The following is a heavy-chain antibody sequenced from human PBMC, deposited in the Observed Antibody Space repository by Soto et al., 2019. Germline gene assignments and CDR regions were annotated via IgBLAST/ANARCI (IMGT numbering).Heavy chain of an antibody. D-gene: IGHD6-13*01. Sequence: HGESLKISCKGSGYSFTTNWIGWVRQMPGKGLEWMGVIYPGDSDTRYSPSFQGQVAISADKSINTAYLQWSSLKASDTAMYYCARHSGVAEDGTDWGQGTLVTVS. CDR2: IYPGDSDT. CDR1: GYSFTTNW. CDR3: ARHSGVAEDGTD. J-gene: IGHJ1*01. V-gene: IGHV5-51*01.